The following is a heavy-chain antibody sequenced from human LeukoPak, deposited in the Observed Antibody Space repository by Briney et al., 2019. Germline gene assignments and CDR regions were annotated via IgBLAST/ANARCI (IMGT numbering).Heavy chain of an antibody. V-gene: IGHV1-46*01. J-gene: IGHJ6*04. CDR3: ARGGYYDILTGNYGMDV. Sequence: ASVKVSCKASGCTFTSYYMHWVRQAPGQGLEWMGIINPSGGSTSYAQKFQGRVTMTRDTSTSTVYMELSSLRSEDTAVYYCARGGYYDILTGNYGMDVWGKGTTVTVSS. CDR2: INPSGGST. CDR1: GCTFTSYY. D-gene: IGHD3-9*01.